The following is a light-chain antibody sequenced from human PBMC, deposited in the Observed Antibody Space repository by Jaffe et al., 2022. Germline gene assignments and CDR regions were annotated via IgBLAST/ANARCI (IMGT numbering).Light chain of an antibody. CDR1: HAIGSY. CDR3: QQYYTYPPWT. Sequence: AIQMTQSPSSLSASTGDRVTITCRASHAIGSYLAWYQQRPGEAPKLLIYAASTLQSGVPSRFSGSGSGTDFTLTINCLQSEDFATYYCQQYYTYPPWTFGLGTKVEI. V-gene: IGKV1-8*01. CDR2: AAS. J-gene: IGKJ1*01.